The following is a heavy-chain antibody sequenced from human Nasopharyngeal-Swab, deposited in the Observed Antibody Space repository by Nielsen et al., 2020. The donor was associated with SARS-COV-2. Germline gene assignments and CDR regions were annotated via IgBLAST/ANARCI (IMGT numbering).Heavy chain of an antibody. J-gene: IGHJ4*02. CDR2: ISYDGSNK. Sequence: GESLKISCLGSGFTFSDYYMTWVRQAPGKGLEWVAVISYDGSNKYYADSVKGRFTISRDNSKNTLYLQMNSLRAEDTAVYYCARDTGSLFDYWGQGTLVTVSS. CDR1: GFTFSDYY. D-gene: IGHD1-26*01. CDR3: ARDTGSLFDY. V-gene: IGHV3-30*19.